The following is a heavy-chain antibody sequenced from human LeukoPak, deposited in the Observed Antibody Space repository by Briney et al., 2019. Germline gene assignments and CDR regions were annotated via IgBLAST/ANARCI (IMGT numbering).Heavy chain of an antibody. D-gene: IGHD1-20*01. Sequence: SVKVSCKASGDTFTSYAISWVRQAPGQGLEWMGGIIPIFGTTNYAQKFQGRVTITADESTSTAYMELSSLRSEDTAVYYCARDLTGTTVGYWRQGTLVTVSS. CDR1: GDTFTSYA. J-gene: IGHJ4*02. CDR2: IIPIFGTT. CDR3: ARDLTGTTVGY. V-gene: IGHV1-69*13.